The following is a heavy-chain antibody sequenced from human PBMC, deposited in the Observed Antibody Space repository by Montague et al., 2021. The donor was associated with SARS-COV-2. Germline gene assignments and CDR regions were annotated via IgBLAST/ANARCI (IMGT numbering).Heavy chain of an antibody. V-gene: IGHV4-31*03. D-gene: IGHD2-2*01. CDR2: IYRSGST. J-gene: IGHJ3*02. CDR3: ARGGFYDCAATSCTTTDAFDI. CDR1: GDSIGSGGFY. Sequence: TLSLTCSVSGDSIGSGGFYCTWIRHLPGKGLEWLGNIYRSGSTYFNPSLKSRLTMSVDTSKQHFSLNLTSVTAADTAVYYCARGGFYDCAATSCTTTDAFDIWGQGTMVTVSS.